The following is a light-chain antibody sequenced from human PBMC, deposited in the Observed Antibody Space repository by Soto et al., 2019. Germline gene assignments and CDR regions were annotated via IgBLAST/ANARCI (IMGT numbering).Light chain of an antibody. CDR1: QSVSSDY. J-gene: IGKJ1*01. V-gene: IGKV3-20*01. CDR2: ATS. Sequence: DIVLTQSPGTLSLSPGERATLSCRASQSVSSDYLAWYQQKPGRAPRLLIYATSSRATGIPDRFSGSVSGPAFTLTISSLGPEDFAVYFCQHYNTTPWTWGQGTPVELK. CDR3: QHYNTTPWT.